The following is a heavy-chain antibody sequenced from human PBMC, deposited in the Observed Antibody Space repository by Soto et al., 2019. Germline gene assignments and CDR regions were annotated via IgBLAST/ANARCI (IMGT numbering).Heavy chain of an antibody. D-gene: IGHD6-19*01. CDR3: ASRNSGWYFDY. V-gene: IGHV3-23*01. CDR2: ISGSGGST. CDR1: GFTFSNYA. Sequence: EVQLLESGGGLVQPGGSLRLSCAASGFTFSNYAMNWVRQAPGKGLEWVSVISGSGGSTYYADSVKGRFTISRDNSKTTLYLQMNSLRAEDTAVYYCASRNSGWYFDYWGQGTLVTVSS. J-gene: IGHJ4*02.